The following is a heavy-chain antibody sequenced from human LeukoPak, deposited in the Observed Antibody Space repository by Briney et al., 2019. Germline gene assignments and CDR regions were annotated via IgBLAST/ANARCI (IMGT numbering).Heavy chain of an antibody. V-gene: IGHV4-39*01. CDR1: GGSVSITTYY. CDR2: VYYSGST. J-gene: IGHJ4*02. CDR3: ARLSKGRYFDYIFDY. Sequence: PSETLSLTCTVSGGSVSITTYYCCWIRQPPGKGLEGKGNVYYSGSTYYNPSLKSRVTMSVDTSKDQSPLQMSSVTAADTAVYCARLSKGRYFDYIFDYWGQGTLVTVSS. D-gene: IGHD3-9*01.